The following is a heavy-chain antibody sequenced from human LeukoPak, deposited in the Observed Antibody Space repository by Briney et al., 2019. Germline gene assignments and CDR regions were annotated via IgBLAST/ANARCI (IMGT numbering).Heavy chain of an antibody. D-gene: IGHD4-17*01. J-gene: IGHJ4*02. CDR3: ARHFYGDYLLEIDY. Sequence: PSETLSLTCTVSGGSISSGIYYFSWVRQPPGKGLECIGYIYYSGTTYYSPSLKSRVTISVDTSQNQFSLKLSSVTAADTAVYYCARHFYGDYLLEIDYWGQGTLVTVSS. V-gene: IGHV4-30-4*01. CDR2: IYYSGTT. CDR1: GGSISSGIYY.